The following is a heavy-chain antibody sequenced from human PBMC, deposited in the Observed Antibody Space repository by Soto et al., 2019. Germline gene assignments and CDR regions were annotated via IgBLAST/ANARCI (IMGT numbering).Heavy chain of an antibody. D-gene: IGHD3-10*01. CDR1: GYTFTTYG. CDR2: INAYTGNT. CDR3: ARFYGSGSFPYDS. Sequence: QVQVVQSGAEVKEPGASVEVACKASGYTFTTYGISWVRQAPGQGLEWIGWINAYTGNTNYAQKVQGRVTMTTDTSTSTAYMELRSLRSADTAVYYCARFYGSGSFPYDSLGQGTLVTVSS. J-gene: IGHJ4*02. V-gene: IGHV1-18*01.